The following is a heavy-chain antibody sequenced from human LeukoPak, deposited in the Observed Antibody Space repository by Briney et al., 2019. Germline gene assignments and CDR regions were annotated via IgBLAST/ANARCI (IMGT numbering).Heavy chain of an antibody. CDR3: ARGLLGSYDY. CDR2: INHSGST. Sequence: SETLSLXCAVYGRSFSGYYWSWIRQPPGKGLEWIGEINHSGSTNYNPSLKSRVTISVDTSKNQFSLKLSSVTAADTAVYYCARGLLGSYDYWGQGTLVTVSS. CDR1: GRSFSGYY. V-gene: IGHV4-34*01. D-gene: IGHD1-26*01. J-gene: IGHJ4*02.